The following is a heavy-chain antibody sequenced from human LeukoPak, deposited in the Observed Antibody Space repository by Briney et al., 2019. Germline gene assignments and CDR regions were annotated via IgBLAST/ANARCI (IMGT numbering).Heavy chain of an antibody. J-gene: IGHJ3*02. CDR3: ARGTGSEAFDI. CDR1: GGTFSSYA. Sequence: SVKVSCKASGGTFSSYAISWVRQAPGQGLEWMGRIIPNLGIANYAQKFQGRVTITADKSTSTAYMELSSLRSEDTAVYYCARGTGSEAFDIWGPGTMVTVSS. V-gene: IGHV1-69*04. D-gene: IGHD2-15*01. CDR2: IIPNLGIA.